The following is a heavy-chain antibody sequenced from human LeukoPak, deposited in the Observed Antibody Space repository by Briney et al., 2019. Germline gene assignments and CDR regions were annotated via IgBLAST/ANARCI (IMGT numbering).Heavy chain of an antibody. V-gene: IGHV1-18*01. CDR3: ARGGGGWYNDY. CDR1: DYTFTNYG. D-gene: IGHD6-19*01. Sequence: GASVKVSCKASDYTFTNYGITWVRQAPGQGLEWMGWISAYYGDTNYAQKLQGRVTMTTDTSTSTAYMELRSLRSDDTAVYYCARGGGGWYNDYRGQGTLVTVSS. J-gene: IGHJ4*02. CDR2: ISAYYGDT.